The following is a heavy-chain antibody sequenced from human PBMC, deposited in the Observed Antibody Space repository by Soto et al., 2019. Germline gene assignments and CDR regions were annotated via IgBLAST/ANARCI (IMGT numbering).Heavy chain of an antibody. Sequence: PSETLSLTCAVSGGSISSGGYSWSWIRQPPGKGLEWIGYIYHSGSTNYNPSLKSRVTISVDTSKNQFSLKLSSVTAADTAVYYCARGPRYYDSSGSITRRYYFDYWGQGTLVTVSS. D-gene: IGHD3-22*01. CDR3: ARGPRYYDSSGSITRRYYFDY. CDR1: GGSISSGGYS. V-gene: IGHV4-30-2*01. CDR2: IYHSGST. J-gene: IGHJ4*02.